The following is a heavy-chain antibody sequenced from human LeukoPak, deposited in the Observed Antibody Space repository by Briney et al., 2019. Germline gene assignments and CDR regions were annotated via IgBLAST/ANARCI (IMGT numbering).Heavy chain of an antibody. J-gene: IGHJ5*02. CDR1: GFTFSSYG. Sequence: GGSLRLSCAASGFTFSSYGMHWVRQAPGKGLEWVAVISYDGSNKYYADSVKGRFTISRDNSKNTLYLQMNSLRAEDTAVYYCAKEEYYYGSGSYYNGDNWFDPWGQGTLVTVSS. V-gene: IGHV3-30*18. CDR2: ISYDGSNK. D-gene: IGHD3-10*01. CDR3: AKEEYYYGSGSYYNGDNWFDP.